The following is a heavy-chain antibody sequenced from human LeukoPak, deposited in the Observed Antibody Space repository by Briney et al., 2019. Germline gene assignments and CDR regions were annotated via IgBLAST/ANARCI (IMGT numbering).Heavy chain of an antibody. J-gene: IGHJ1*01. CDR3: AEHVRAVAGRFESFHP. CDR2: IYYSGST. D-gene: IGHD6-19*01. CDR1: GDSISSSSYY. V-gene: IGHV4-39*01. Sequence: SQTLSLTCTVSGDSISSSSYYCGSIRQPPGNGLEWIGSIYYSGSTYYNPSLKSRVTISVDTSKNQFSLKLRSVTAADTAVYYRAEHVRAVAGRFESFHPWGQGTLVTVSS.